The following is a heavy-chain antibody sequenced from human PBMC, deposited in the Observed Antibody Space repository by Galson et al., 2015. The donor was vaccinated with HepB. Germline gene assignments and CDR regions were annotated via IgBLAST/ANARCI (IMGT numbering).Heavy chain of an antibody. CDR2: ISCNGDST. D-gene: IGHD5-18*01. CDR3: AKGYGLFDS. J-gene: IGHJ5*01. V-gene: IGHV3-23*01. CDR1: GFAFDTHA. Sequence: SLRLSCAASGFAFDTHAMRWVRQAPGRGLEWISGISCNGDSTFYADSVKGRFTVSRDNSKNMLYLQMNSLRAEDAGLYFCAKGYGLFDSWGQGILDTVSS.